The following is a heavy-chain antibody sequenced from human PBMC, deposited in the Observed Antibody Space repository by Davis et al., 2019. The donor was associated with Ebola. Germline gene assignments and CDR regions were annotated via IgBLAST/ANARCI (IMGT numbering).Heavy chain of an antibody. CDR1: GFTFSSYA. CDR2: INHSGST. V-gene: IGHV4-34*01. J-gene: IGHJ4*02. Sequence: ESLKISCAASGFTFSSYAMSWVRQAPGKGLEWIGEINHSGSTNYNPSLKSRVTISVDTSKNQFSLKLSSVTAADTAVYYCAREGGGVDYWGQGTLVTVSS. CDR3: AREGGGVDY. D-gene: IGHD2-15*01.